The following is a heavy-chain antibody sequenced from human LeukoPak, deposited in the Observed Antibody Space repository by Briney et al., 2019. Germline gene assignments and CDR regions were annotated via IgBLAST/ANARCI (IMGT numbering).Heavy chain of an antibody. Sequence: PGGSLRLSCAASGFTFSSYWMSWVRQAPGKGLEWVANIKQDGSEKNYVDSVKGRFTISRDNAKNSLYLQMNGLRAEDTAVYYCASSDSVGAAGIGAFDIWGQGTMVTVSS. CDR1: GFTFSSYW. V-gene: IGHV3-7*01. D-gene: IGHD6-13*01. CDR2: IKQDGSEK. J-gene: IGHJ3*02. CDR3: ASSDSVGAAGIGAFDI.